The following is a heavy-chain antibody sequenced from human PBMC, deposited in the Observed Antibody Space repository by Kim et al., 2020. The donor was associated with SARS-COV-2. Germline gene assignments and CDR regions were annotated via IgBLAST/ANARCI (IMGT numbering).Heavy chain of an antibody. J-gene: IGHJ4*02. Sequence: SETLSLTCTVSGGSISSYYWSWIRQPPGKGLEWIGYIYYSGSTNYNPSLKSRVTISVDTSKNQFSLKLSSVTAADTAVYYCARGTAPGSAGGFDYWGQGTLVTVSS. V-gene: IGHV4-59*01. CDR1: GGSISSYY. CDR2: IYYSGST. D-gene: IGHD2-15*01. CDR3: ARGTAPGSAGGFDY.